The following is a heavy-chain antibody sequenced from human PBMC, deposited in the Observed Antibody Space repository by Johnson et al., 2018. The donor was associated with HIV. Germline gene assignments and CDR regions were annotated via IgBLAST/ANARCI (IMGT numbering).Heavy chain of an antibody. CDR1: GFTFRSYA. Sequence: QVQLVESGGGLVKPGGSLRLSCAASGFTFRSYAIHWVRQAPGKGLEWVAVISYDGSNNSYADSVKGRFTISRDNSKNTLYLKLNSLRAEDTALYYCAKDVSSSSWFFAFDIWGQGTMVTVSS. V-gene: IGHV3-30*04. CDR2: ISYDGSNN. J-gene: IGHJ3*02. CDR3: AKDVSSSSWFFAFDI. D-gene: IGHD6-13*01.